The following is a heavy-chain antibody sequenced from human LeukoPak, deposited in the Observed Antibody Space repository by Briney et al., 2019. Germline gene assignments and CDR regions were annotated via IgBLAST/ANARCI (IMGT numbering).Heavy chain of an antibody. V-gene: IGHV1-3*01. D-gene: IGHD2-15*01. CDR2: INAGNGNT. Sequence: GASVKVSRKASGYTFTSYAMHWVRQAPGQRLEWMGWINAGNGNTKYSQKFQGRVTITRDTSASTAYMELSSLRSEDTAVYYCARDQVSVVVAAQRGGDAFDIWGQGTMVTVSS. CDR1: GYTFTSYA. CDR3: ARDQVSVVVAAQRGGDAFDI. J-gene: IGHJ3*02.